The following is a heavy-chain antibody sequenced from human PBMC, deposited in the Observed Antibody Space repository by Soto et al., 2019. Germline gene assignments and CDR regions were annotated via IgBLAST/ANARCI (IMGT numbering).Heavy chain of an antibody. CDR1: GDSVSNNSAA. Sequence: SQTLSVTCAISGDSVSNNSAAWNWIRQSPSRGLEWLGRTYYRSKWFNNYALSVKGRITINPDTSKNQFSLQLNSVTPEDTAVYYCAREGRLAASISHNWFDPWGQGTLVTVAS. D-gene: IGHD6-19*01. CDR3: AREGRLAASISHNWFDP. CDR2: TYYRSKWFN. V-gene: IGHV6-1*01. J-gene: IGHJ5*02.